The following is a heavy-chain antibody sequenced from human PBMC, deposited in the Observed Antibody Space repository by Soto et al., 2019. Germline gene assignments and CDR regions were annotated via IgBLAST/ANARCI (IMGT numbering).Heavy chain of an antibody. J-gene: IGHJ6*02. D-gene: IGHD2-21*01. CDR2: IDPSDSHT. V-gene: IGHV5-10-1*01. CDR1: GYSFTSYW. CDR3: ARRRYCGYDCYHKHYYGMDV. Sequence: GESLKISCKGSGYSFTSYWISWVRQMPGKGLEWMGRIDPSDSHTNYSPSFQGHVTISCDKSISTAYLQWSSLRSEDTAVYYCARRRYCGYDCYHKHYYGMDVWGQGTTVTVSS.